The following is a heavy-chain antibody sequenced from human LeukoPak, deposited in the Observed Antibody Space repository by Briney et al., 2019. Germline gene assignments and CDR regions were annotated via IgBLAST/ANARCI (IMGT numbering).Heavy chain of an antibody. V-gene: IGHV1-69*13. CDR2: IIPIFGTA. Sequence: SVKVSCKASGGTFSSYAISWVRQAPGQGLEWMGGIIPIFGTANYAQKFQGRVTITADESTSTAYMELSSLRSEDTAVYYCAREYSVTIFGVVIGSDAFDIWGQGTMVTVSS. D-gene: IGHD3-3*01. CDR3: AREYSVTIFGVVIGSDAFDI. CDR1: GGTFSSYA. J-gene: IGHJ3*02.